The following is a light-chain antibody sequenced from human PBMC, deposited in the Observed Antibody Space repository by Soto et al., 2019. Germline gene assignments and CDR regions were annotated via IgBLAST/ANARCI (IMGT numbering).Light chain of an antibody. CDR3: QQYNNWPLI. V-gene: IGKV3-15*01. Sequence: DIVLTQSPGTPSSSPGERATLSCRASQSVSTSNLAWYQQRPGQAPRLLIYGASTRATGIPARFSGSGSGTEFNLTISSLQSEDFAVYYCQQYNNWPLIFGQGTRLE. CDR1: QSVSTSN. CDR2: GAS. J-gene: IGKJ5*01.